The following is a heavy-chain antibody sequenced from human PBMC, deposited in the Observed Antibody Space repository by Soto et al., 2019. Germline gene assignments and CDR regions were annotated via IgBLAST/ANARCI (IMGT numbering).Heavy chain of an antibody. J-gene: IGHJ4*02. D-gene: IGHD1-1*01. V-gene: IGHV4-39*01. CDR2: VYFSGST. CDR3: ARLKTENDNVDN. Sequence: AETLARTCAVSGGSISSKSHYWGWVRRPPGQGLEWIGSVYFSGSTKYNSSLKSRVTISVDTSKNQFSLNLRSVTAADTAVYNCARLKTENDNVDNWGQGTQVTVSS. CDR1: GGSISSKSHY.